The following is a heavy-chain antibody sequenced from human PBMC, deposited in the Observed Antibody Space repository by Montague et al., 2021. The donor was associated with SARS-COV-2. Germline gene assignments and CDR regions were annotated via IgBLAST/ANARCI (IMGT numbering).Heavy chain of an antibody. CDR3: ARGWAFDP. V-gene: IGHV4-59*08. J-gene: IGHJ3*01. CDR2: GYYNGDT. Sequence: SETLSLTCAVSGGSTASHNWNWIGRAPVKRPEWNGYGYYNGDTKYNPSLQSRVTISIDTSENQFSLRLNSVTAADTAVYFCARGWAFDPWGQGRLVTVSS. CDR1: GGSTASHN. D-gene: IGHD6-19*01.